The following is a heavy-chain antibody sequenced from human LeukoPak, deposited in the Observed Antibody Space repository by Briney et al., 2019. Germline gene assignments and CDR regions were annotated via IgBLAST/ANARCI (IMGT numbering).Heavy chain of an antibody. D-gene: IGHD5-18*01. CDR1: GGSISSSNW. Sequence: PSETLSLTCAVSGGSISSSNWWSWVRQPPGKGLEWIGEIYHSGSTNYNPFLKSRVTISVDKSKNQFSLKLSSVTAADTAVYYCARGDTAMATGVFDYWGQGTLVTVSS. CDR3: ARGDTAMATGVFDY. CDR2: IYHSGST. V-gene: IGHV4-4*02. J-gene: IGHJ4*02.